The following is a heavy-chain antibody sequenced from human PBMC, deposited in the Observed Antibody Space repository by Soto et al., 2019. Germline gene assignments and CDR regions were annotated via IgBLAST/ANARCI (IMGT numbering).Heavy chain of an antibody. CDR1: GGSISSSSYY. J-gene: IGHJ6*02. CDR2: IYYSGST. V-gene: IGHV4-39*01. CDR3: ARHYDYVWGSYRYDSRPYYYYGMDV. Sequence: QLQLQESGPGLVKPSETLSLTCTVSGGSISSSSYYWGWIRQPPGKGLEWIGSIYYSGSTYYNPSLKSRVTISVDTSKNQFSLKLSSVTAADTAVYYCARHYDYVWGSYRYDSRPYYYYGMDVWGQGTTVTVSS. D-gene: IGHD3-16*02.